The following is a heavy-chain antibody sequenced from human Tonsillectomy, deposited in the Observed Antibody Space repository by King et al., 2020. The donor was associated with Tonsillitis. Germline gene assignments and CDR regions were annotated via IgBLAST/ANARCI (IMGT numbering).Heavy chain of an antibody. CDR3: ARGGRGRADS. V-gene: IGHV4-34*01. CDR2: INHSGST. D-gene: IGHD3-10*01. J-gene: IGHJ4*02. CDR1: GSSFSGYY. Sequence: VQLQQWGAGLLKPSETLSLTCAAYGSSFSGYYWSWIRQPPGKGLEWIGEINHSGSTNYNTSLKSRVTISEDTSKNQCSLNLISVTAADTAVYYCARGGRGRADSWGQGTLVIVSS.